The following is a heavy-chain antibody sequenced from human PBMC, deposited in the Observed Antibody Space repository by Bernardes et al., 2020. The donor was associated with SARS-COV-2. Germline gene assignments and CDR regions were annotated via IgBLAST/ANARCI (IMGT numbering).Heavy chain of an antibody. Sequence: GGSLRLSCAASGFTISSYAMNWVRQAPGKGLEWVSAISTSGGSTYYADSVKGRFTISRDNSKNTLYLQMNSLRADDTAVYYCAKTSGYYDSWGQGTLVTVSS. V-gene: IGHV3-23*01. J-gene: IGHJ4*02. CDR2: ISTSGGST. CDR3: AKTSGYYDS. D-gene: IGHD6-19*01. CDR1: GFTISSYA.